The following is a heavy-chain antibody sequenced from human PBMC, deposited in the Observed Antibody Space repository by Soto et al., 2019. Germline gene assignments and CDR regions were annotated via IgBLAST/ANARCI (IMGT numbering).Heavy chain of an antibody. J-gene: IGHJ6*04. CDR2: ISFDGSER. CDR1: GLTFSDSG. CDR3: ANRKNGVSNYYGMVV. Sequence: QVQLVESGGGVVQPGTSLRLSCVVSGLTFSDSGMHWVRQAPGKGLEWVAVISFDGSERHYRDSVKGRFSISRDNSRNTRYRQRKSLRGDESAGYYGANRKNGVSNYYGMVVWGEGSTGTVSS. D-gene: IGHD3-10*01. V-gene: IGHV3-30*18.